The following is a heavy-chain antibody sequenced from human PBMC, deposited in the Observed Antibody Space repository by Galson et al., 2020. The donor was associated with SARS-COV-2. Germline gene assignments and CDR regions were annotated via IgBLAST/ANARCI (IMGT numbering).Heavy chain of an antibody. CDR3: AKDLSAPGLDTAMVTSPFDY. J-gene: IGHJ4*02. V-gene: IGHV3-23*01. CDR2: ISGSGGST. CDR1: GFTFSSYA. D-gene: IGHD5-18*01. Sequence: GESLKITCAASGFTFSSYAMSWVRQAPGKGLEWVSAISGSGGSTYYADSVKGRFTISRDNSKNTLYLQMNSLRAEDTAVYYCAKDLSAPGLDTAMVTSPFDYWGQGTLVTVSS.